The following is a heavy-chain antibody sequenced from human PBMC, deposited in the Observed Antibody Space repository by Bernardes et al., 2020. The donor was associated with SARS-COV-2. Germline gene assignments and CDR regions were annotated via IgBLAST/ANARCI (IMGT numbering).Heavy chain of an antibody. D-gene: IGHD1-1*01. CDR3: ARNKKYGNWYLYVDV. Sequence: GSLRLSCGASGFRFSDYYLDWVRQAPGKGLEWIGRSRDKDNGYTTEYAASLKDRITMSRDELNSSLYLEVNSLKTEDTATYYCARNKKYGNWYLYVDVWGKGTTVTVSS. J-gene: IGHJ6*03. CDR2: SRDKDNGYTT. V-gene: IGHV3-72*01. CDR1: GFRFSDYY.